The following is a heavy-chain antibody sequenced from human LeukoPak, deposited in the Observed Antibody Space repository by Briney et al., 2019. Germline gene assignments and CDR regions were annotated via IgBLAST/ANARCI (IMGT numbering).Heavy chain of an antibody. CDR3: ARNPDSSSFGYFDY. CDR1: GGTFSSYA. D-gene: IGHD6-6*01. V-gene: IGHV1-69*05. Sequence: SVKVSCKASGGTFSSYAISRVRPAPGQGLEWMGGIIPIFGTANYAQKFQGRVTITTDESTSTAYMDLSSLRSEDTAVYYCARNPDSSSFGYFDYWGQGNLVTVSS. J-gene: IGHJ4*02. CDR2: IIPIFGTA.